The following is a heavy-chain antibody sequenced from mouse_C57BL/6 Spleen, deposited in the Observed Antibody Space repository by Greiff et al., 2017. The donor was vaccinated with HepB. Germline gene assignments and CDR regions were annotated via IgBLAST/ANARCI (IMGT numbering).Heavy chain of an antibody. V-gene: IGHV1-69*01. Sequence: QVQLQQPGAELVMPGASVKLSCKASGYTFTSYWMHWVKQRPGQGLEWIGEIDPSDSYTNYNQKFKGKSTLTVDKSSSTAYMQLSSLTSEDSAVYYCARSVGLPRYFDVWGTGTTVTVSS. CDR2: IDPSDSYT. J-gene: IGHJ1*03. CDR1: GYTFTSYW. D-gene: IGHD1-1*01. CDR3: ARSVGLPRYFDV.